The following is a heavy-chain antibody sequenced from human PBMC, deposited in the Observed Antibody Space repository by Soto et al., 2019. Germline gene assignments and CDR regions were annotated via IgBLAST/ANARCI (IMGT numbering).Heavy chain of an antibody. CDR1: GFTFNDYA. CDR3: ARVLGKTGTTYYYYYGMDV. D-gene: IGHD1-7*01. J-gene: IGHJ6*02. V-gene: IGHV3-30*04. CDR2: ISYDGTNK. Sequence: QVQLVESGGGVVQPGRSLRLSCAASGFTFNDYAIHWVRQAPGKGLEWVAVISYDGTNKYYGRSVKGRFTISRDNSKNTLYLQMNSLTIEDTAVYYCARVLGKTGTTYYYYYGMDVWGQGTTVTVSS.